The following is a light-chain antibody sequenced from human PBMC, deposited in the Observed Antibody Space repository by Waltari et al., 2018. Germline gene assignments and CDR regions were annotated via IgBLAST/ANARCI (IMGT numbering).Light chain of an antibody. Sequence: SYVLTQLPPVSVAPGQTAKTTRAEENIESQRAQWYQLKPGQAPILVGFGDENRPSGIPARFSGSNSGDTATLTITSVEAGDEADYYCQLWDPKSDDPVFGGGTKLTVL. CDR2: GDE. J-gene: IGLJ3*02. V-gene: IGLV3-21*02. CDR3: QLWDPKSDDPV. CDR1: NIESQR.